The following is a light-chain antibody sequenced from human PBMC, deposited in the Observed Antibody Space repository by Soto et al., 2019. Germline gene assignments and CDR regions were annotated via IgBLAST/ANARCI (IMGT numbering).Light chain of an antibody. CDR2: TIS. J-gene: IGKJ4*01. Sequence: DVVMTQSPLSLPVTLGQPASISCRSSQSLVYSDGNTYLNWFHQRPGQSPRRLIYTISKRDSGVRDRFGGSGSGTDFTLKISRVEAEDVGIYYCMLGTHSPPWLTFGGGTKVEIK. V-gene: IGKV2-30*01. CDR1: QSLVYSDGNTY. CDR3: MLGTHSPPWLT.